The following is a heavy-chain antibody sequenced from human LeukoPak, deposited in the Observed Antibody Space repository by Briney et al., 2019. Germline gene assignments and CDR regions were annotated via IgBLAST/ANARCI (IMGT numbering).Heavy chain of an antibody. Sequence: PSETLSLTCTVSGGSISSGGYYWSWIRQPPGKGLEWIGYIYHSGSTYYDPSLKSRVTISVDRSKNQFSLKLSSVTAEDTAVYYCATDSPNEDSGSYMYWGQGTLVTVSS. CDR1: GGSISSGGYY. CDR3: ATDSPNEDSGSYMY. V-gene: IGHV4-30-2*01. D-gene: IGHD1-26*01. CDR2: IYHSGST. J-gene: IGHJ4*02.